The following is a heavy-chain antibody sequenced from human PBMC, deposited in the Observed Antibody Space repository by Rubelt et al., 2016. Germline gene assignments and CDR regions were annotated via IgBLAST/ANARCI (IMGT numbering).Heavy chain of an antibody. J-gene: IGHJ4*02. CDR3: ARDYSSRWTYCFDH. V-gene: IGHV3-30*04. CDR2: VSYDGSNK. D-gene: IGHD6-13*01. CDR1: GFTLSSYA. Sequence: PGRSLRLSCAASGFTLSSYAMHWVRQAPGKGLEWVAVVSYDGSNKYYADSVKGRFTISRDNSKNTLYLKMNSLRAEDTAVYYCARDYSSRWTYCFDHWGQGTLVTVSS.